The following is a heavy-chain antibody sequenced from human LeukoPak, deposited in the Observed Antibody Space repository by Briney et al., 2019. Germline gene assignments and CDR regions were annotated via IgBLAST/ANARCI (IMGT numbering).Heavy chain of an antibody. Sequence: ASVKVSCKASGYTFTDSLLQWVRQAPGQGLEWMGWINPNSGATNFAQKFQGRVTMTTDTSISTAYMELRSLRSDDTAVYYCARVEWELPYFDYWGQGTLVTVSS. CDR3: ARVEWELPYFDY. J-gene: IGHJ4*02. V-gene: IGHV1-2*02. CDR1: GYTFTDSL. CDR2: INPNSGAT. D-gene: IGHD1-26*01.